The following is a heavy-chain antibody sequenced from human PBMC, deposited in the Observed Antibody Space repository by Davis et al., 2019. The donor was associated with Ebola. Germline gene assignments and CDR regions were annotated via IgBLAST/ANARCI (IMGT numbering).Heavy chain of an antibody. CDR1: GYTFTSYG. CDR2: ISAYNGNT. J-gene: IGHJ6*04. D-gene: IGHD5-24*01. Sequence: ASVKVSCKASGYTFTSYGISWVRQAPGQGLEWMGWISAYNGNTNYAQKFQGRVTITADESTSTAYMELSSLRSEDTAVYYCARPVEILDYGMDVWGKGTTVTVSS. CDR3: ARPVEILDYGMDV. V-gene: IGHV1-18*04.